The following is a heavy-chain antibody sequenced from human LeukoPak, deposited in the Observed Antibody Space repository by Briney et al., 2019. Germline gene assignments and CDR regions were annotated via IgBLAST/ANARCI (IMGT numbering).Heavy chain of an antibody. CDR2: INPNTGGT. Sequence: ASVKVSCKASGYTFTGYYMHWVRQAPGQGFEWMGWINPNTGGTNYAQNFQGRVTMTRDTPISTAYMELSGLRSDDTAVYYCASYPRYSSSPPFDYWGQGTLVTVSS. CDR3: ASYPRYSSSPPFDY. V-gene: IGHV1-2*02. D-gene: IGHD6-6*01. CDR1: GYTFTGYY. J-gene: IGHJ4*02.